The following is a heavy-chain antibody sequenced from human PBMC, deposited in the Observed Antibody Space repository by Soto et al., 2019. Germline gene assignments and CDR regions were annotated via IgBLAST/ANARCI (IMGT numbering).Heavy chain of an antibody. J-gene: IGHJ1*01. CDR3: VRFKDN. V-gene: IGHV3-23*01. D-gene: IGHD3-3*01. Sequence: EVQLLESGGGLVQPGGSLRLSCAASGFMFSNYAMSWVRQAPGKGLEWVSGISGSGNSTYYADSVKGRFTISRDNSKNTLYLQMNSLRAEDTALYYCVRFKDNWGQGTLLTVSS. CDR1: GFMFSNYA. CDR2: ISGSGNST.